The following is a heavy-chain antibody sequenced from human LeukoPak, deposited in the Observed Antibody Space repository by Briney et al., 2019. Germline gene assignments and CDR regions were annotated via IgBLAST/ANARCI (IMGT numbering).Heavy chain of an antibody. J-gene: IGHJ4*02. CDR2: TSWNGGSI. Sequence: GGSLRLSCAASGFTFEDSGMHWVRQAPGKGLEWVPGTSWNGGSIGYADSVKGRFTISRDNAKNSLYLQMNSLRAEDTAVYYCARDRYFPNDYWGQGTLVTVSS. CDR1: GFTFEDSG. V-gene: IGHV3-9*01. CDR3: ARDRYFPNDY. D-gene: IGHD3-10*01.